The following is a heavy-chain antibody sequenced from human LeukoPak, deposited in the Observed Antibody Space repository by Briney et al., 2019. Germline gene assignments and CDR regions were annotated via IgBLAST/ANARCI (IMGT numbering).Heavy chain of an antibody. Sequence: SETLSLTCAVSGYSISSGYYWGWIRQPPGKGLEWIGSIYHSGSTYYSPSLKSRVTISVDTSKNQFSLKLSSVTAADTAVYYCASSMGGDFWSGYYDYWGQGTLVTVSS. D-gene: IGHD3-3*01. CDR1: GYSISSGYY. CDR2: IYHSGST. J-gene: IGHJ4*02. V-gene: IGHV4-38-2*01. CDR3: ASSMGGDFWSGYYDY.